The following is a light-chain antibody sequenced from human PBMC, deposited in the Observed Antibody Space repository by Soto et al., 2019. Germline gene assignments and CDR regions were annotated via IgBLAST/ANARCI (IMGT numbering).Light chain of an antibody. CDR1: QSISNH. V-gene: IGKV1-39*01. CDR3: QESYSPLMYT. Sequence: DIQMTQSPSSLSASVGDRVTITCRASQSISNHLNWYQQKPGKAPKLLIYAASSLQSGVPSRFSGSGSETDFTLAISSLQPEDFATYYCQESYSPLMYTFGQGTKLEIK. J-gene: IGKJ2*01. CDR2: AAS.